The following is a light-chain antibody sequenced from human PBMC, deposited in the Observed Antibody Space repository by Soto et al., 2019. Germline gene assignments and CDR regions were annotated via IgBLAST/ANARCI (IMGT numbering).Light chain of an antibody. CDR1: EDITIS. Sequence: IQLTQSPSSLSASLGDSVTITCGASEDITISLAWYQQKPGKAPNLLMYAASTLQSGVPSRFRGSGSGTDFTLTISSLQAEDFETYYCQQTRRSPSTFGQGTKVDIK. J-gene: IGKJ1*01. V-gene: IGKV1-9*01. CDR3: QQTRRSPST. CDR2: AAS.